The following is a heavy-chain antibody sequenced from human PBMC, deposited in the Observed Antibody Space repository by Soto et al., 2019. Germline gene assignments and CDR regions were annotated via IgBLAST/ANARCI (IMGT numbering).Heavy chain of an antibody. CDR3: ERDGGVRDGYRKGWFDP. Sequence: QVQLVQSGAEVKKPGASVKVSCKASGYTFTSYYMHWVRQAPGQGLEWMGIINPSGGSTSYAQKFQGRVTITRDTSESTVYMELSSLRSEDTAVYYCERDGGVRDGYRKGWFDPWGQGTLVTVSS. D-gene: IGHD3-16*01. CDR2: INPSGGST. CDR1: GYTFTSYY. V-gene: IGHV1-46*01. J-gene: IGHJ5*02.